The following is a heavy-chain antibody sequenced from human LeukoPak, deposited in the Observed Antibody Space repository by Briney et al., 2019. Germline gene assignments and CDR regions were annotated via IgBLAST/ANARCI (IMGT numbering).Heavy chain of an antibody. V-gene: IGHV4-59*01. Sequence: SETLSLSCTVSGGSISSYYWSWIRQPPGKGLEWIGYIYYSGSTNYNPSLESRGTISVDTSKNQFSLKLSSVTAADTAVYYCARVFPITMVRGPQTGDWFDPWGQGTLVTVSS. CDR3: ARVFPITMVRGPQTGDWFDP. J-gene: IGHJ5*02. D-gene: IGHD3-10*01. CDR1: GGSISSYY. CDR2: IYYSGST.